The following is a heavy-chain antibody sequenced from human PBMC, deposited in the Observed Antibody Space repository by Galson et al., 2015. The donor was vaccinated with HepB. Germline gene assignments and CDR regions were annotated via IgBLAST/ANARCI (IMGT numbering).Heavy chain of an antibody. CDR1: GFTFSSYW. CDR3: ANTYDSSDHYCYGMDV. V-gene: IGHV3-74*01. CDR2: INSDGSST. Sequence: SLRLSCAASGFTFSSYWMHWVRQAPGKGLVWVSRINSDGSSTSYADSVKGRFTISRDNAKNTLNLQMNSLRAEDTAVYYCANTYDSSDHYCYGMDVWGQGTTVTVSS. J-gene: IGHJ6*02. D-gene: IGHD3-22*01.